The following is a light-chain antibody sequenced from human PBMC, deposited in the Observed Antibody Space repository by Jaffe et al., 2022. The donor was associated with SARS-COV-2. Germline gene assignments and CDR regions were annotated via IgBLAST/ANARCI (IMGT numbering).Light chain of an antibody. Sequence: QSVLTQPPSVSGAPGQRVTISCTGSSSNIGAGYDVHWYQQLPGTAPKLLIYGNSNRPSGVPDRFSGSKSGTSASLAITGLQAEDEADYYCQSYDSSLRRPVVFGGGTKLTVL. CDR2: GNS. CDR3: QSYDSSLRRPVV. V-gene: IGLV1-40*01. J-gene: IGLJ2*01. CDR1: SSNIGAGYD.